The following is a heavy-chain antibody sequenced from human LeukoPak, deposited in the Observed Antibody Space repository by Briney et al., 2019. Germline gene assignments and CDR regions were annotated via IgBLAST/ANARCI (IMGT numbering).Heavy chain of an antibody. J-gene: IGHJ4*02. V-gene: IGHV3-30*18. CDR3: AKDGQGLTYYFDY. D-gene: IGHD3-16*01. CDR2: ISDDGSKK. CDR1: GFTFSSYG. Sequence: GGSLRLSCVASGFTFSSYGMHWARQAPGEGLEWVAVISDDGSKKYYVDSVKGRFTISRDNSKNTLYLQMNSLRAEDTAVYYCAKDGQGLTYYFDYWGQGTLVTVSS.